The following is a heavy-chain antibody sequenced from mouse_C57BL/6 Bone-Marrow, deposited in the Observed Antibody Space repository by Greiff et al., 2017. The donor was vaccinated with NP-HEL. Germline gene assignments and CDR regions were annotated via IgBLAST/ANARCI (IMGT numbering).Heavy chain of an antibody. CDR2: INYDGSST. Sequence: EVKLMESEGGLVQPGSSMKLSCTASGFTFSDYYMAWVRQVPEKGLEWVANINYDGSSTYYLDSLKSRFIISRDNAKNILYLQMSSLKSEDTATYYCARAPNYGGMDYWGQGTSVTVSS. V-gene: IGHV5-16*01. CDR1: GFTFSDYY. D-gene: IGHD1-1*01. J-gene: IGHJ4*01. CDR3: ARAPNYGGMDY.